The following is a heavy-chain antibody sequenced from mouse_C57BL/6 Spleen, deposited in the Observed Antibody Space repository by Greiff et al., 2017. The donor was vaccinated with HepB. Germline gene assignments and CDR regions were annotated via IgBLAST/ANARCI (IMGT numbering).Heavy chain of an antibody. CDR3: ARDGYGWYFDV. D-gene: IGHD2-3*01. J-gene: IGHJ1*03. CDR2: INPSSGYT. Sequence: QVQLQQSGAELARPGASVKMSCKASGYTFTSYTMHWVKQRPGQGLEWIGYINPSSGYTKSNQKFKDKATLTADKSSSTAYMQLSSLTSEDSAVYYCARDGYGWYFDVWGTGTTVTVSS. V-gene: IGHV1-4*01. CDR1: GYTFTSYT.